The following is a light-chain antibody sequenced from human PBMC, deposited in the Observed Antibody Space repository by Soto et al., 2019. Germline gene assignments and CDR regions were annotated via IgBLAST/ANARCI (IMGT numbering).Light chain of an antibody. Sequence: LAQHASLSGSPGQSNALSCTGTSRDVCSYNSVSWYQQYPGKAPKLMIHDVNNRPSGISDRFSGSKSGNTASLTISGLQAEDEADYYCSSFTSSTSYVFGTGTKVTVL. CDR3: SSFTSSTSYV. V-gene: IGLV2-14*03. CDR2: DVN. J-gene: IGLJ1*01. CDR1: SRDVCSYNS.